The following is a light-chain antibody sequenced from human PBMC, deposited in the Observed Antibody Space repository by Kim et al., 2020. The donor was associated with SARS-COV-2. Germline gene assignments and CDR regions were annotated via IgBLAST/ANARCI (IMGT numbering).Light chain of an antibody. V-gene: IGLV1-44*01. Sequence: QSVLTQPPSASGTPGQRVTISCSGSNSNIGSNTVSWYQQLPGTAPKLLIYRNNQRPSGVPDRFSGSKSGTSASLAISGLQSEDEADYYCATWDASLNGPVFGGGTQLTVL. CDR1: NSNIGSNT. CDR2: RNN. CDR3: ATWDASLNGPV. J-gene: IGLJ3*02.